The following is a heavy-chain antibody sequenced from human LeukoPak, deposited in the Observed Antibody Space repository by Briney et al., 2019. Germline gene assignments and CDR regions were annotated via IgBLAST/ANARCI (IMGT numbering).Heavy chain of an antibody. D-gene: IGHD1-26*01. Sequence: GGSLGLSCAASGFTFSQNWLHWVRQAPGKGLVWVSRISPDDKSTSYADSVKGRFTISRDDAKKTLYLQMNSLRAEDTAVYYCLTILETTIDAFDIWGQGIMVTVSS. CDR1: GFTFSQNW. V-gene: IGHV3-74*01. J-gene: IGHJ3*02. CDR2: ISPDDKST. CDR3: LTILETTIDAFDI.